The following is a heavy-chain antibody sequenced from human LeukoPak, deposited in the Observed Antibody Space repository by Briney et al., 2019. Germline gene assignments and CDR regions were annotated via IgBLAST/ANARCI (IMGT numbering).Heavy chain of an antibody. CDR3: ATRDYYDSSGTRDY. Sequence: ASVKVSCKVSGYTLTELSMHWVRQAPGKGLEWMGGFDPEDGETIYAQKFQGRVTMTEDTSTDTAYMELSSLRSEDTAVYYCATRDYYDSSGTRDYWGQGTLVTVSS. CDR1: GYTLTELS. CDR2: FDPEDGET. J-gene: IGHJ4*02. V-gene: IGHV1-24*01. D-gene: IGHD3-22*01.